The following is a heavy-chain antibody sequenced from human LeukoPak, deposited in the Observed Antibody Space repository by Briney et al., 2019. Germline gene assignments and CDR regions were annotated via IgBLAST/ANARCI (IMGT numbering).Heavy chain of an antibody. J-gene: IGHJ3*01. D-gene: IGHD4-17*01. CDR2: IRASGGGT. CDR3: ARDPSGDYLGAFDF. CDR1: GFTFSDYA. V-gene: IGHV3-23*01. Sequence: PGGSLRLSCAASGFTFSDYAMIWVRQAPGKGLEYVSAIRASGGGTYYADSVKGRFTISRDNSKNTLYVQMNSLTAEDTAVYYCARDPSGDYLGAFDFWGQGTMVTVSS.